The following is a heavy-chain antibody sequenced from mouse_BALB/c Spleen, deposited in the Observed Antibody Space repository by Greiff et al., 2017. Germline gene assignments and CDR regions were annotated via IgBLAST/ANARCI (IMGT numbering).Heavy chain of an antibody. J-gene: IGHJ4*01. CDR2: IYPGNSDT. Sequence: EVQLQQSGTVLARPGASVKMSCKASGYTFTSYWMHWVKQRPGQGLEWIGAIYPGNSDTSYNQKFKGKAKLTAVTSTSTAYMELSSLTNEDSAVYYCTREDYYGSSYGAMDYWGQGTSVTVSS. V-gene: IGHV1-5*01. CDR3: TREDYYGSSYGAMDY. D-gene: IGHD1-1*01. CDR1: GYTFTSYW.